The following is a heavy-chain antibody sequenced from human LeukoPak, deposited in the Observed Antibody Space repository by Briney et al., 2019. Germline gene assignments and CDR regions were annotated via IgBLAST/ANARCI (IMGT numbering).Heavy chain of an antibody. D-gene: IGHD3-22*01. CDR2: IYYSGST. J-gene: IGHJ4*02. Sequence: TSETLSLTCTVSGASISSYYWSWIRQPPGKGLEWIGYIYYSGSTNYNPSLKSRVTISVDTSKNQFSLKLSSVTAADTAVYYCARVSDDSSGYYHYWGQGTLVTVSS. CDR3: ARVSDDSSGYYHY. CDR1: GASISSYY. V-gene: IGHV4-59*01.